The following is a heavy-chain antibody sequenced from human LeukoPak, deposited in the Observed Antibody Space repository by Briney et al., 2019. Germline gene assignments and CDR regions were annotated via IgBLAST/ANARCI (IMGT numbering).Heavy chain of an antibody. CDR2: IIPSDGFT. D-gene: IGHD1-26*01. CDR1: GYTFSTYY. CDR3: ARLMAGELPDRD. J-gene: IGHJ4*02. V-gene: IGHV1-46*01. Sequence: GASVKVSCKASGYTFSTYYVHWVRQAPGQGLEWMGMIIPSDGFTSYAQKFQGRVTMTRDMSTSTVYMELSRLRSDDTAVYYCARLMAGELPDRDWGQGTLVTVSS.